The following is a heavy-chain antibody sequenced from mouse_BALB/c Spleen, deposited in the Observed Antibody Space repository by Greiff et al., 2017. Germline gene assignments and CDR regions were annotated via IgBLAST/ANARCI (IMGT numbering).Heavy chain of an antibody. J-gene: IGHJ3*01. CDR1: GFNIKDYY. CDR3: ARGGNYGEFAY. D-gene: IGHD2-1*01. CDR2: IDPENGNT. V-gene: IGHV14-1*02. Sequence: EVQLQQSGAELVRPGALVKLSCKASGFNIKDYYMHWVKQRPEQGLEWIGWIDPENGNTIYDPKFQGKASITADTSSNTAYLQLSSLTSEDTAVYYCARGGNYGEFAYWGQGTLVTVSA.